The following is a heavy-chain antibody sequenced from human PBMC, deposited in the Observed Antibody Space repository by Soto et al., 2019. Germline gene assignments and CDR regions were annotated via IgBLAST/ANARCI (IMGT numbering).Heavy chain of an antibody. J-gene: IGHJ6*03. Sequence: SQTLSLTCAISGDGISSNSAAWNWIRQSPSRGLEWLGRTYYRSKWYNDYAVSVKSRITINPDTSKNQFSLQLNSVTPEDTAVYYCARYYDFWSGYQGPYYYMDVWGKGTTVTVSS. V-gene: IGHV6-1*01. CDR2: TYYRSKWYN. D-gene: IGHD3-3*01. CDR3: ARYYDFWSGYQGPYYYMDV. CDR1: GDGISSNSAA.